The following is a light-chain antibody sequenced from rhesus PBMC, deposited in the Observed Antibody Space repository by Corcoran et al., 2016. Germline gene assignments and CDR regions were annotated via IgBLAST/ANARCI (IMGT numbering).Light chain of an antibody. V-gene: IGKV1-46*01. CDR1: QSFSSR. CDR2: SAY. Sequence: DIQMTQSPSSLSASVGDTVTISCRASQSFSSRLAWYQQKPGKAPKLLIYSAYSLQSGVPSRFSGSKSGTDFTLTISSLQPDDIASYYFQQYYSSPFTFGPGTKLDIK. J-gene: IGKJ3*01. CDR3: QQYYSSPFT.